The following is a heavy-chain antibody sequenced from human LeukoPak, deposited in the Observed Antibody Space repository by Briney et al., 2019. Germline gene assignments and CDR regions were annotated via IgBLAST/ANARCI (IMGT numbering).Heavy chain of an antibody. CDR2: ISWNSGNI. V-gene: IGHV3-9*01. CDR1: GFTFDDYA. J-gene: IGHJ4*02. CDR3: AKDYYDILTGSLDY. Sequence: GRSLRLSCAASGFTFDDYAMHWVRQAPGKGLEWVSGISWNSGNIGYAESVKGRFTISRDNAKNSLYLQMNSLRAEDTALYYCAKDYYDILTGSLDYWGQGTLVTVSS. D-gene: IGHD3-9*01.